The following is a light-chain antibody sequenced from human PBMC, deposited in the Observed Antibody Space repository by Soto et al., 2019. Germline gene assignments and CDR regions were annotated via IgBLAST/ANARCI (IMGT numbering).Light chain of an antibody. CDR1: QSVTSSY. Sequence: EVVLTQSPGTLSLSPGERATLSCRASQSVTSSYLAWYQQNPGQAPRLRIYGASSRATGTPDRFSGSGSETDFTLTISRLEPEDFAVYYCQHYGSSPLFTFGPGTTVDIK. V-gene: IGKV3-20*01. CDR2: GAS. CDR3: QHYGSSPLFT. J-gene: IGKJ3*01.